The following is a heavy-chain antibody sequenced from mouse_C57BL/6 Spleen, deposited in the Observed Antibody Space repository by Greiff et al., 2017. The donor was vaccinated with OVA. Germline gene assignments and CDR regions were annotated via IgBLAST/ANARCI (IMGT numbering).Heavy chain of an antibody. CDR3: ARHEDEGPNWGYFDY. CDR1: GYTFTEYT. V-gene: IGHV1-62-2*01. D-gene: IGHD4-1*01. J-gene: IGHJ2*01. Sequence: VQLVESGAELVKPGASVKLSCKASGYTFTEYTIHWVKQRSGQGLEWIGWFYPGSGSIKYNEKFKDKATLTADKSSSTVYMELSRLTSEDSAVYFCARHEDEGPNWGYFDYWGQGTTLTVSS. CDR2: FYPGSGSI.